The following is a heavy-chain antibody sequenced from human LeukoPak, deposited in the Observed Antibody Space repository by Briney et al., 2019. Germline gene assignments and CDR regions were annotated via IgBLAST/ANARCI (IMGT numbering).Heavy chain of an antibody. V-gene: IGHV3-48*01. CDR2: ISSSSSTI. Sequence: SGGSLRLSCAASGFTFSSHSMNWVRQAPGKGLEWVSYISSSSSTIYYADSVKGRFTISRDNAKNSLYPQMNSLRAEDTAVYYCARGAYYYEDWGQGTLVTVSS. CDR1: GFTFSSHS. J-gene: IGHJ4*02. D-gene: IGHD3-22*01. CDR3: ARGAYYYED.